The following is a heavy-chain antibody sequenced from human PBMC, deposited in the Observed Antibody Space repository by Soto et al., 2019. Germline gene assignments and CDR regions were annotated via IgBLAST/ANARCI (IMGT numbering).Heavy chain of an antibody. V-gene: IGHV5-51*01. Sequence: GESLKISCRISGSISGSKLTTYWLGWVRQMPGKGLEWMGIIYPGDSDTKYNPSFQGHVTISGDKSSRTAYLQWNSLRASDTAMYFCASATYCGGDCNPGYFDYWGLRTLVTVSS. CDR2: IYPGDSDT. CDR1: GSISGSKLTTYW. CDR3: ASATYCGGDCNPGYFDY. D-gene: IGHD2-21*01. J-gene: IGHJ4*02.